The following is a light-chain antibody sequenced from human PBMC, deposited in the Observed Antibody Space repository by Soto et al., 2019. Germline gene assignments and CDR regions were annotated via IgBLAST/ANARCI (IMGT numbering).Light chain of an antibody. Sequence: DIQMNQNTSTLSGSVGDRVTITCRASQSISSWLAWYQQKPGKAPKLLIYKASSLESGVPSRFSGSGSGAEFTLNISSLQPDDFATYYCQQYNSYWTFGQGTKVDIK. V-gene: IGKV1-5*03. J-gene: IGKJ1*01. CDR1: QSISSW. CDR3: QQYNSYWT. CDR2: KAS.